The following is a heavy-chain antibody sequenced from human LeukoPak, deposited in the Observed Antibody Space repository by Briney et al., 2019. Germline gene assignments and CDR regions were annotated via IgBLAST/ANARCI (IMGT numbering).Heavy chain of an antibody. Sequence: ASVKVSCKAFGYTFTSNYMHWVRQAPGQGPEWMGVISPSGGSTTYAPKFQGRVTINVDISTTTAYMELSSLRSEDTATYYCARGADWQLLEYYYYYMDVWGKGTSVTVSS. CDR2: ISPSGGST. CDR1: GYTFTSNY. J-gene: IGHJ6*03. CDR3: ARGADWQLLEYYYYYMDV. D-gene: IGHD4-23*01. V-gene: IGHV1-46*01.